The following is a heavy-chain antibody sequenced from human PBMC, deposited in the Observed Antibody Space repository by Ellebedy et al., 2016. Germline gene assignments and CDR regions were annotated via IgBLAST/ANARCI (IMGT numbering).Heavy chain of an antibody. CDR1: GFTLSSYW. CDR3: ARLYGGVTVFDS. J-gene: IGHJ4*02. D-gene: IGHD4-23*01. Sequence: GESLKISXAASGFTLSSYWMSWVRQAPGKGLEWAASIKEDGSDKKFADSAKGRFAISRDNAENSLYLQMNSLRAEDTAVYYCARLYGGVTVFDSWGRGTLVTVSS. CDR2: IKEDGSDK. V-gene: IGHV3-7*03.